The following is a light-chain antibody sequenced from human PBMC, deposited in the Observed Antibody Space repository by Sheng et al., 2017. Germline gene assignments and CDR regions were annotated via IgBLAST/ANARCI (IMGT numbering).Light chain of an antibody. J-gene: IGLJ3*02. CDR3: QTWALAGW. CDR1: SGHSSYA. CDR2: LNSDGSH. Sequence: QPVLTQSPSASASLGASVKLTCTLSSGHSSYAIAWHQQQPEKGPRYLMKLNSDGSHSKGDGIPDRFSGSSSGAERCLTISSLQSEDEADYYCQTWALAGWFGGGTKLTVL. V-gene: IGLV4-69*01.